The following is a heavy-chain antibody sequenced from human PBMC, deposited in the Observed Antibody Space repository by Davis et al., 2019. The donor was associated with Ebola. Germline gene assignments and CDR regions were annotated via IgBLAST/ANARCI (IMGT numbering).Heavy chain of an antibody. J-gene: IGHJ5*02. CDR3: ARHIAVAGTLGVYWFDP. V-gene: IGHV5-51*01. Sequence: GESLKISCTGSGYSFTSYWIGWVRQMPGKGLEWMGIIYPGDSDTRYSPSFQGQVTISADKSISTAYLQWSSLKASDTAMYYCARHIAVAGTLGVYWFDPWGQGTLVTVSS. CDR2: IYPGDSDT. D-gene: IGHD6-19*01. CDR1: GYSFTSYW.